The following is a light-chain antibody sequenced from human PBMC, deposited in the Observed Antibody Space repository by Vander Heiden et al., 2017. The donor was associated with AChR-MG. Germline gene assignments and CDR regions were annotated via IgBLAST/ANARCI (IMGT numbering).Light chain of an antibody. J-gene: IGLJ1*01. CDR3: QSYDSSLSGV. Sequence: QSVLTQPPSVSGAPGQRVTISCTGSSSHSGADYDVQWYQQLPGTAPKLLIYGNNYRPSGVPDRFSGSKSGTSAALAITGLQAEDEADYYCQSYDSSLSGVFGTGTKVTVL. V-gene: IGLV1-40*01. CDR2: GNN. CDR1: SSHSGADYD.